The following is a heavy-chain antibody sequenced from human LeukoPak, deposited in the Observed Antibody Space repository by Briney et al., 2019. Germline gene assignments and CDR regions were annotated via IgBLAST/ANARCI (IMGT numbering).Heavy chain of an antibody. CDR2: IYTSGST. V-gene: IGHV4-61*02. D-gene: IGHD3-10*01. CDR1: GGSISSGSYY. Sequence: SQTLSLTCTVSGGSISSGSYYWSWIRQPAGKGLEWIGRIYTSGSTNYNPSLKSRVTISVDTSKNQFSLKLSSVTAADTAVYYCARESLGWFGRLFDYWGQGTLVTVSS. J-gene: IGHJ4*02. CDR3: ARESLGWFGRLFDY.